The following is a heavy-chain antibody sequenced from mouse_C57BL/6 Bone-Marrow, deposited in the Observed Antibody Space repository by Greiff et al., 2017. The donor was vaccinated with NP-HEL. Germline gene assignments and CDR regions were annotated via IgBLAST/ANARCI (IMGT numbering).Heavy chain of an antibody. CDR2: INPSTGGT. D-gene: IGHD1-1*01. V-gene: IGHV1-42*01. Sequence: VQLKQSGPELVKPGASVKISCKASGYSFTGYYMNWVKQSPEKSLEWIGEINPSTGGTTYNQKFKAKATLTVDKSSSTAYMQLKSLTSEDSAVYYCARIDYYGSSYGWFAYWGQGTLVTVSA. CDR1: GYSFTGYY. J-gene: IGHJ3*01. CDR3: ARIDYYGSSYGWFAY.